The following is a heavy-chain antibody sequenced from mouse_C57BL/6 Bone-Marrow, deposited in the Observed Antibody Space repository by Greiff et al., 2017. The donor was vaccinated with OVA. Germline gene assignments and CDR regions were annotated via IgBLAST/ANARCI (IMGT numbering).Heavy chain of an antibody. D-gene: IGHD2-1*01. V-gene: IGHV1-81*01. CDR2: IYPRSGNT. CDR1: GYTFTSYG. J-gene: IGHJ3*01. CDR3: ARYYGNYGWFAY. Sequence: VQLQQSGAELARPGASVKLSCKASGYTFTSYGISWVKQRTEQGLEWIGEIYPRSGNTYYNEKFKGKATLTADKSSSTAYMELRSLTSEDSAVYFCARYYGNYGWFAYWGQGTLVTVSA.